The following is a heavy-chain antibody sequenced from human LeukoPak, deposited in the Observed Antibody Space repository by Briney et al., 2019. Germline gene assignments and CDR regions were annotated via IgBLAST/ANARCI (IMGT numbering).Heavy chain of an antibody. D-gene: IGHD6-13*01. J-gene: IGHJ4*02. V-gene: IGHV3-21*01. CDR2: ISSSSSYI. Sequence: GGSLRLSCAASGFTFSSYSMNWVRQAPGKGLEWVSSISSSSSYIYYADSVKGRFTISRDNAKNSLYLQMNSLRAEDTAVYYCARAPIAAAGTRGSKKEAPDYWGQGTLVTVSS. CDR3: ARAPIAAAGTRGSKKEAPDY. CDR1: GFTFSSYS.